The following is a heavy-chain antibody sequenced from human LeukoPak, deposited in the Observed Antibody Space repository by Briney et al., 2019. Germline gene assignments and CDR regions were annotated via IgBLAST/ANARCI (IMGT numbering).Heavy chain of an antibody. Sequence: PGGSLRLSCAASGFTFSSYAMSWVRQAPGKGLEWVSSISGNGGSTYYADSVKGRFTISRDNSKNTLYLQMNSLRAEDTAVYYCAKDRDSSSWYNWFDPWGQGTLVTVSS. CDR2: ISGNGGST. CDR3: AKDRDSSSWYNWFDP. D-gene: IGHD6-13*01. CDR1: GFTFSSYA. V-gene: IGHV3-23*01. J-gene: IGHJ5*02.